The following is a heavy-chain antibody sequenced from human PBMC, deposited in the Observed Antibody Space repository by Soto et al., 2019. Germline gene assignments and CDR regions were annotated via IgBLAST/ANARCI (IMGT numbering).Heavy chain of an antibody. J-gene: IGHJ4*02. CDR2: IYWDDDK. CDR1: GFSLSTGGVG. D-gene: IGHD6-13*01. Sequence: QITLKESGPTLVKPTQTLTLTCTFSGFSLSTGGVGVGWIRQPPGKALEWLALIYWDDDKRYSPFLKSRLTITKDTPKNQVVLTMTNMDPVDAGTYYCAHTGGWQPIDYWGQGTLVTVSS. CDR3: AHTGGWQPIDY. V-gene: IGHV2-5*02.